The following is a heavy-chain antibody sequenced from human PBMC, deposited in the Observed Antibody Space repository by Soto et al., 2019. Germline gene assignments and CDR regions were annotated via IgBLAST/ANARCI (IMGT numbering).Heavy chain of an antibody. D-gene: IGHD6-13*01. V-gene: IGHV1-46*02. CDR3: ARDQYSSREYGMDV. CDR1: GHSLNHYY. J-gene: IGHJ6*02. Sequence: ASVKVSCKASGHSLNHYYIHWVRQAPGLGLEWMAIDNPSGGFVTHAPKFQDRVTVTRDTSTSTVSMELRSLRSDDTAVYYCARDQYSSREYGMDVWGQGTTVTVYS. CDR2: DNPSGGFV.